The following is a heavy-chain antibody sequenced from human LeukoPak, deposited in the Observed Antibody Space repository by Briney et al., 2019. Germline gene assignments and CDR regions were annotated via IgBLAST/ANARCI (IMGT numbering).Heavy chain of an antibody. CDR3: ARPFITMVRGVIGY. V-gene: IGHV3-74*01. J-gene: IGHJ4*02. CDR1: GLTFSNYW. D-gene: IGHD3-10*01. Sequence: PGGSLRLSCAASGLTFSNYWMHWVRQAPGKGLVWVSRINSDGSSTSYADSVKGRFTISRDNAKNTLYLQMNSLRAEDTAVYYCARPFITMVRGVIGYWGQGTLVTVSS. CDR2: INSDGSST.